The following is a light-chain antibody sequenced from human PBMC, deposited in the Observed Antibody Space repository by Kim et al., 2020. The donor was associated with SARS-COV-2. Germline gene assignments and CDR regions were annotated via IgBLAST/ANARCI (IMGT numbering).Light chain of an antibody. Sequence: NFMLTQPHSVSESPGKTVTISCTRSSGSIDDNYVQWYQQRPGGVPTTVIYEDDQRPSGVSDRFSGSIDNSSNSASLTISGLRTEDEAGYYCQSYNRDNVIVGGGTQITVL. V-gene: IGLV6-57*04. CDR3: QSYNRDNVI. J-gene: IGLJ2*01. CDR1: SGSIDDNY. CDR2: EDD.